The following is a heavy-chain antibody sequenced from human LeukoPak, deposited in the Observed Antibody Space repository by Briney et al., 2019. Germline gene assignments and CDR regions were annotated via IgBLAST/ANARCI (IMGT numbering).Heavy chain of an antibody. CDR1: GFTFSSYA. CDR2: IKSKPDGGTT. D-gene: IGHD1-1*01. J-gene: IGHJ4*02. CDR3: TTPTRAGTYDF. V-gene: IGHV3-15*01. Sequence: GGSLRLSCSASGFTFSSYAMHWVRRAPGKGLEWVGRIKSKPDGGTTDYAAPVKGRFTISRDDSKNTLYLQMNSLNTEDTAVYYCTTPTRAGTYDFWGQGTLVTVSS.